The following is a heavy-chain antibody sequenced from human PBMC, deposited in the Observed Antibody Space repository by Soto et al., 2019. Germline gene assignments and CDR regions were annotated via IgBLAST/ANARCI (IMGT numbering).Heavy chain of an antibody. V-gene: IGHV5-51*01. D-gene: IGHD6-6*01. CDR3: ARLLAEYSASVGP. CDR1: GYNFASYW. CDR2: IHPGDSDT. J-gene: IGHJ5*02. Sequence: EVQLVQSGAEVKKPGESLQISCKGSGYNFASYWIGWVRQMPGKGLEWMGIIHPGDSDTRYSPSFRGQVTISADKSTSRAYLQWSSLEASDTAIYYCARLLAEYSASVGPWGQGTLVTVSS.